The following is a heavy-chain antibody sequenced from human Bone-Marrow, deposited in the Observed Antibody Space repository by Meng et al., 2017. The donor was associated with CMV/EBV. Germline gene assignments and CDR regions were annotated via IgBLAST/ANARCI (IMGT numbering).Heavy chain of an antibody. CDR3: AIRRDGYNTYYFDY. D-gene: IGHD5-24*01. CDR1: GGSFSGYY. CDR2: INHSGST. V-gene: IGHV4-34*01. Sequence: SETLSLTCAVYGGSFSGYYWSWIRQPSGKGLEWIGEINHSGSTNYNPSLKSRVTISVDTSKNQFSLKLSSVTAADTAVYYCAIRRDGYNTYYFDYWGQGTLVTGSS. J-gene: IGHJ4*02.